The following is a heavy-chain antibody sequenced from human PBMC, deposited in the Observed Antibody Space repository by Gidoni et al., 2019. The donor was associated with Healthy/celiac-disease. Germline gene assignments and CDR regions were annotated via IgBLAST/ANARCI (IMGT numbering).Heavy chain of an antibody. Sequence: QVQLQQWGAGLLKPSETLSLTCAVYGGSFSGYYWSWIRQPPGKGLEWIGEINHSGSTNYNPSFKSRVTISVDTSKNQFSLKLSSVTAADTAVYYCARGYCSGGSCYYLDWGQGTLVTVSS. V-gene: IGHV4-34*01. CDR3: ARGYCSGGSCYYLD. CDR2: INHSGST. CDR1: GGSFSGYY. D-gene: IGHD2-15*01. J-gene: IGHJ4*02.